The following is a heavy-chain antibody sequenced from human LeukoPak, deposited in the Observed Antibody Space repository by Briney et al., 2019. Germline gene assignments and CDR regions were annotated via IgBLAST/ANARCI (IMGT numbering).Heavy chain of an antibody. CDR1: GFTFSSYW. V-gene: IGHV3-53*01. J-gene: IGHJ4*02. CDR3: ARGPGKASFDY. D-gene: IGHD3-10*01. Sequence: PGGSLRLSCAASGFTFSSYWMSWVRQAPGKGLEWVSVIFSGGSTYYADSVKGRFTISRDKSNNTLYLQMNSLRAEDTAVYYCARGPGKASFDYWGRGTLVTVSS. CDR2: IFSGGST.